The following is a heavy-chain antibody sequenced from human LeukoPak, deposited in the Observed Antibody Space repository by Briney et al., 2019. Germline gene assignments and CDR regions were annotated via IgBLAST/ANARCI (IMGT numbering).Heavy chain of an antibody. J-gene: IGHJ1*01. CDR3: ASEMYYYDSSGYPSSEYFQH. CDR2: IYYSGST. CDR1: GGSISSGGYY. Sequence: SETLSLTCTVSGGSISSGGYYWSWIRQHPEKGLEWIGYIYYSGSTYYNPSLKSRVTISVDTSKNQFSLKLSSVTAADTAVYYCASEMYYYDSSGYPSSEYFQHWGQGTLVTVSS. D-gene: IGHD3-22*01. V-gene: IGHV4-30-4*08.